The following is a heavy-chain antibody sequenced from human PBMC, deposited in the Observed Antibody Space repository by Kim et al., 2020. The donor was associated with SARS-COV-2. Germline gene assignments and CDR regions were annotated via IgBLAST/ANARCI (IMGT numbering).Heavy chain of an antibody. Sequence: GESLKISCKGSGYSFTSYWIGWVRQMPGKGLEWMGIIYPGDSDTRYSPSFQGQVTISADKSISTAYLQWSSLKASDTAMYYCARHEGGHSCSGGSCYPGAFDPWGQGTLVTVSS. CDR2: IYPGDSDT. CDR3: ARHEGGHSCSGGSCYPGAFDP. D-gene: IGHD2-15*01. CDR1: GYSFTSYW. V-gene: IGHV5-51*01. J-gene: IGHJ5*02.